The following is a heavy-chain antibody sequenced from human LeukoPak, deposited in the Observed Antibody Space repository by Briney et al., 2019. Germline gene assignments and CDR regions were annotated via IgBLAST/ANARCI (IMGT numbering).Heavy chain of an antibody. CDR1: GYTFTSYD. J-gene: IGHJ6*02. CDR3: ARGPLGILTSFYYYYGMDV. D-gene: IGHD7-27*01. V-gene: IGHV1-8*01. CDR2: FDPEDGET. Sequence: GASVKVSCKASGYTFTSYDINWVRQATGQGLEWMGGFDPEDGETIYAQKFQGRVTMTRNTSISTAYMELSSLRSEDTAVYYCARGPLGILTSFYYYYGMDVWGQGTTVTVSS.